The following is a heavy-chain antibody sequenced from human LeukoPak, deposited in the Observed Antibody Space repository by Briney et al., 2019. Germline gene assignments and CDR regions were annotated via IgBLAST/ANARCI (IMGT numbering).Heavy chain of an antibody. Sequence: SETLSLTCTVSGCSFSSGSYYWGCLRPPAGLGLVWIGRIYTSVSTNYNPSLKSRVTISVDTSKNQYSLKLSSVTAADTAVYYCARGCCSSTSCYIWGDAFDIWGQGTMVTVSS. CDR1: GCSFSSGSYY. CDR3: ARGCCSSTSCYIWGDAFDI. V-gene: IGHV4-61*02. J-gene: IGHJ3*02. CDR2: IYTSVST. D-gene: IGHD2-2*02.